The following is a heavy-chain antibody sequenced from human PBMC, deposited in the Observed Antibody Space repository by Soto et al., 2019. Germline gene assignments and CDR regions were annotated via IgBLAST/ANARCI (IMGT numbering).Heavy chain of an antibody. CDR3: VRAPWTDTSGYVFDP. J-gene: IGHJ5*02. CDR2: IYYNGQT. V-gene: IGHV4-31*11. D-gene: IGHD3-22*01. Sequence: QVQLQGSGPGLVTSSQTLSLTCAVSGASVTTAGHYWGWVRQRPGEGLEWIGYIYYNGQTHYNPYIGGRPVVSADASKNIFFLNLTSVTVADTAVYYCVRAPWTDTSGYVFDPWGQGTLVTVSS. CDR1: GASVTTAGHY.